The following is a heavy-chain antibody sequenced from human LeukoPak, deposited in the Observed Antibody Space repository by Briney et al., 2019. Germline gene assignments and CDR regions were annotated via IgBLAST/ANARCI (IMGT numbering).Heavy chain of an antibody. V-gene: IGHV4-59*01. Sequence: SETLSLTCAVYGGSFSGCYWTWIRQLPGTGLEWIAYIYSSGSTHYNPSLKSRVTISVDTSKNQFSLILSPVTAADTAVYYCAKGGPEASAGLSWFDPWGQGTLVTVSS. J-gene: IGHJ5*02. CDR1: GGSFSGCY. D-gene: IGHD1-14*01. CDR3: AKGGPEASAGLSWFDP. CDR2: IYSSGST.